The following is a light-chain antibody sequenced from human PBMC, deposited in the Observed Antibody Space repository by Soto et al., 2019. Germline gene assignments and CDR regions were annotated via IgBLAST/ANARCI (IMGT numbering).Light chain of an antibody. J-gene: IGLJ2*01. CDR1: NSNIGAGYD. CDR3: QSYDSSLIGLI. V-gene: IGLV1-40*01. Sequence: QSVLTQPPSVSGAPGPRVTLSCTGSNSNIGAGYDVNWYQHFPGTAPKLLIYVNTNRPSGVPDRFSGSKSGSSTSLAITGLQSEDEADYYWQSYDSSLIGLIFGLGTKLTVL. CDR2: VNT.